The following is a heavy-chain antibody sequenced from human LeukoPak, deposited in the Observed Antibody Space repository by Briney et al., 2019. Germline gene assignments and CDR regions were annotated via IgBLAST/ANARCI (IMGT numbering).Heavy chain of an antibody. CDR3: ARHTRTYYYDSSDYYSGAFDT. Sequence: SQTLSLTCTVSGGSISSSSYYWGWIRQPPGKGLEWIGSISYSGSTYYNPSLKSRVTVSVDTSKNQFSLKLSSVTAADTAVYYCARHTRTYYYDSSDYYSGAFDTWGQGTMVTVSS. CDR1: GGSISSSSYY. J-gene: IGHJ3*02. V-gene: IGHV4-39*01. CDR2: ISYSGST. D-gene: IGHD3-22*01.